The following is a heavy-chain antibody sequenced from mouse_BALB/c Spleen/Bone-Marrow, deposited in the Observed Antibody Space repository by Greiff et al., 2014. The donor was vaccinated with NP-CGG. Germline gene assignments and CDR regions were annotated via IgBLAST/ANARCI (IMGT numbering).Heavy chain of an antibody. D-gene: IGHD1-1*01. CDR3: ARGDGSSSYDTDY. V-gene: IGHV1-63*02. J-gene: IGHJ4*01. Sequence: QVKLQQSGAELVRPGTSVTMSCKAAGYTFTNYWIGWVKQQPGHGLEWIGDFYPGGGYTNYNAKFKGKTTLTADTSSSTVYMQLSSQTSEDSAIYYCARGDGSSSYDTDYWGQGTSVTVSA. CDR1: GYTFTNYW. CDR2: FYPGGGYT.